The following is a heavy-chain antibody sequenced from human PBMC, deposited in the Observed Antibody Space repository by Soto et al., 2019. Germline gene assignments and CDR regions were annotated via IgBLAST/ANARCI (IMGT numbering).Heavy chain of an antibody. CDR3: AKDIFPLMDGGVYMDV. Sequence: GGSLRLSCAASGFTFSSYAMSWVRQAPGKGLEWVSAISGSGGSTYYADSVKGRFTISRDNSKNTLYLQMNSLRAEDTAVYYCAKDIFPLMDGGVYMDVWGKGTTVTVSS. J-gene: IGHJ6*03. CDR1: GFTFSSYA. V-gene: IGHV3-23*01. CDR2: ISGSGGST. D-gene: IGHD2-8*01.